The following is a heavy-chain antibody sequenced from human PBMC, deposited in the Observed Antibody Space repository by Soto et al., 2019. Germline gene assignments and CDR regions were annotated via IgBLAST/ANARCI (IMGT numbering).Heavy chain of an antibody. CDR2: FGVDYVT. V-gene: IGHV3-23*01. D-gene: IGHD2-8*02. Sequence: EVQLLESGGGLIQPGGSLRLSCATFGFSFSNYAMSWVRQAPGKGLEWVSGFGVDYVTYYADSVRGRFTISRDNSKSTLYLQMNSLRAEDTALYYCAKAKGSFDHTGPDQWGQGTLVTVSS. CDR1: GFSFSNYA. CDR3: AKAKGSFDHTGPDQ. J-gene: IGHJ4*02.